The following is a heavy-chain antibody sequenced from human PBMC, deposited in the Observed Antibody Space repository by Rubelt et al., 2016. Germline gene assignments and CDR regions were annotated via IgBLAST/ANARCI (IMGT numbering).Heavy chain of an antibody. CDR1: GYSFTSYW. Sequence: EVQLVQSGAEVKKPGESLKISCKGSGYSFTSYWIGWVRQMPGKGLEWMGLSYPGDSDTRSSPSFQGQLTISAEKSISPAYLQWSSLKASDTAMYYGARHGQVQGGDAFDIWGQGTMVTVSS. CDR3: ARHGQVQGGDAFDI. CDR2: SYPGDSDT. V-gene: IGHV5-51*01. D-gene: IGHD1-26*01. J-gene: IGHJ3*02.